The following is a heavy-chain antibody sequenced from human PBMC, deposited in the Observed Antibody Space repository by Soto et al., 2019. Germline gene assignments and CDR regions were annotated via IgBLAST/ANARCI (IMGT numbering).Heavy chain of an antibody. Sequence: PSEDLSLTCALHGGSFSAYYRSWIRQPPFQVLERIGEINHSGSTNYNPSLKSRVTISVDTSKNQFPLKLSSVTAADTAVYYCAPLGEYSSSSGPELYYYRMDVWGQGTTLT. CDR3: APLGEYSSSSGPELYYYRMDV. D-gene: IGHD6-6*01. CDR2: INHSGST. CDR1: GGSFSAYY. V-gene: IGHV4-34*01. J-gene: IGHJ6*02.